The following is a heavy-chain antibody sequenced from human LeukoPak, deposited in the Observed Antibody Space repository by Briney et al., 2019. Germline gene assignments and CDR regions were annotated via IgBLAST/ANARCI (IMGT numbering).Heavy chain of an antibody. V-gene: IGHV3-30*03. J-gene: IGHJ4*02. D-gene: IGHD4-11*01. CDR1: GFTFSSYG. CDR3: VGATGHDY. Sequence: GGSLRLSCAASGFTFSSYGMHWVRQAPGKGLEWVAVISYDGSNKYYADSVKGRFTISRDNSKNTLYLQMNSLRAEDTAVYYCVGATGHDYWGQGTLVTVSS. CDR2: ISYDGSNK.